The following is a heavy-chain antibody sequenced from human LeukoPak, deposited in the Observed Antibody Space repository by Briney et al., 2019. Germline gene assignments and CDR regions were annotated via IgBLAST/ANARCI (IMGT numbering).Heavy chain of an antibody. D-gene: IGHD6-25*01. CDR1: GFTFDDYA. CDR2: ISWNSGII. Sequence: GGSLRLSCAASGFTFDDYAMHWVRQPPGKGLEWVSGISWNSGIIIYVDSVEGRFTISRDNAKNSLYLQMNSVRADDTALYYCAKAGSGGSVPYYFDSWGEGTLVTVSS. V-gene: IGHV3-9*01. CDR3: AKAGSGGSVPYYFDS. J-gene: IGHJ4*02.